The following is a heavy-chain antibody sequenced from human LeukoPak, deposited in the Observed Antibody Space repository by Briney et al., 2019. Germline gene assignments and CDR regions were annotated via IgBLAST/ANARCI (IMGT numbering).Heavy chain of an antibody. CDR2: TRRKAYGGPT. V-gene: IGHV3-49*05. CDR1: GFTLGGYA. CDR3: TSAYSSGWYILTFDY. J-gene: IGHJ4*02. D-gene: IGHD6-19*01. Sequence: NPGGPLRLSWTASGFTLGGYAMSGFRHAPGKGVEWLGFTRRKAYGGPTEYAATVKGRFPTSRDDSKSIAHLQMTSLKTEDTAAYYCTSAYSSGWYILTFDYWGQGTLVTVSS.